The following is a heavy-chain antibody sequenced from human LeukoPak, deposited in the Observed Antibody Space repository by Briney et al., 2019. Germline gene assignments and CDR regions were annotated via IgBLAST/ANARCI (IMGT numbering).Heavy chain of an antibody. D-gene: IGHD2-15*01. CDR1: GGSFSGYY. CDR2: INHSGST. J-gene: IGHJ4*02. V-gene: IGHV4-34*01. CDR3: ARGLRIIDY. Sequence: KSSETRSLTCAVYGGSFSGYYWSWIRQPPGKGLEWIGEINHSGSTNYNPSLKSRVTISVDTSKNQFSLKLSSVTAADTAVYYCARGLRIIDYWGQGTLVTVSS.